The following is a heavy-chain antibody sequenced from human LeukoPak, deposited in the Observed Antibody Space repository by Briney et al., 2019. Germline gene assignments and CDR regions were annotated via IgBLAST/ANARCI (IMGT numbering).Heavy chain of an antibody. CDR1: GGSVTSGSYY. D-gene: IGHD6-13*01. CDR3: AREGYTSSWYLDF. J-gene: IGHJ4*02. CDR2: ISYSGST. V-gene: IGHV4-61*01. Sequence: SETLSLTCTASGGSVTSGSYYWSWIRQPPGKGLEWIGYISYSGSTNYNPSLKSRVTISVDTSKNQFSLKVSSVTAADTAVYYCAREGYTSSWYLDFWGQGTLVAVSS.